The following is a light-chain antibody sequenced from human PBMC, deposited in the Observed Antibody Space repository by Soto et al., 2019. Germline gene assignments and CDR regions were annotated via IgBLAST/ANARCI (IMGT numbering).Light chain of an antibody. CDR1: QGISNY. CDR2: AAS. CDR3: QKYNSAHPT. J-gene: IGKJ5*01. V-gene: IGKV1-27*01. Sequence: DIQMTQSPSSLSASVGDRVTITCRASQGISNYLAWYQQKPGKVPKLLIYAASTLQSGVPSRFSGSGSGTDFTLTISSLQPTDVATYYCQKYNSAHPTFGQGTRLEIK.